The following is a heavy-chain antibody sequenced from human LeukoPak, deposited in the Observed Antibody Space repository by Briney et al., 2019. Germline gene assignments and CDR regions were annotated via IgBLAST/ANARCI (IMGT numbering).Heavy chain of an antibody. CDR2: ISSTSSTI. J-gene: IGHJ4*02. D-gene: IGHD2-2*01. V-gene: IGHV3-48*01. CDR3: ARRYCSSTSCYQDY. Sequence: PGGSLRLSCAASGFTFSSYSMNWVRRAPGKGLEWVSYISSTSSTIYYADSVKGRFTISRDNAKNSLYLQMNSLRAEDTAVYYCARRYCSSTSCYQDYWGQGTLVTVSS. CDR1: GFTFSSYS.